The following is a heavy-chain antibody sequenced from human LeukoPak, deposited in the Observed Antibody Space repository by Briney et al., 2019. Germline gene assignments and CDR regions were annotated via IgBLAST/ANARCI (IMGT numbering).Heavy chain of an antibody. J-gene: IGHJ4*02. V-gene: IGHV4-39*07. Sequence: PSETLSLTCTVPSASIRSSSYYWAWIRQPPGKGLEWIGSIYYSGSTYYNSSLKSRVTVSVDTSKNQFSLKMSSVTAADTATYYCARRESGDYEGMYWGQGTLVTVSS. D-gene: IGHD4-17*01. CDR2: IYYSGST. CDR1: SASIRSSSYY. CDR3: ARRESGDYEGMY.